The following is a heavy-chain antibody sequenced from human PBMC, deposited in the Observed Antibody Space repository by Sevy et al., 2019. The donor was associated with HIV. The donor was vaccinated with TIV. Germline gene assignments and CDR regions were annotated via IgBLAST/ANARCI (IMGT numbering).Heavy chain of an antibody. V-gene: IGHV1-18*01. CDR3: ARAPRGGQGPGKYFRH. D-gene: IGHD3-16*01. Sequence: ASVKVSCKASGYTFTNYHITWVRQAPGQGLEWMGWITANNGNTNYAQRLQGRVTMTTDTSTNTAYMELRSLKSDDTDVYYCARAPRGGQGPGKYFRHWGQGTLVTVSS. CDR2: ITANNGNT. J-gene: IGHJ1*01. CDR1: GYTFTNYH.